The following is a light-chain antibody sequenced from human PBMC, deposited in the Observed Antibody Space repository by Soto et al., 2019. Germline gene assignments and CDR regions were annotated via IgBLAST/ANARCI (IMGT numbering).Light chain of an antibody. V-gene: IGKV1-5*03. CDR2: KAS. CDR3: QQDNGT. CDR1: QTIGNR. J-gene: IGKJ1*01. Sequence: DIQMTQSPSTLSASVGDRVTITCRASQTIGNRVAWYQQKAGKAHTLLSYKASSLEGGVPSRCSGSGAGTEFTLTISSLQPYDFATYYRQQDNGTFGQGTQVESK.